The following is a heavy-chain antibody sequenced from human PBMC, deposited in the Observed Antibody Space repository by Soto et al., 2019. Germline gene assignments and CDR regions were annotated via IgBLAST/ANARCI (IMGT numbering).Heavy chain of an antibody. V-gene: IGHV3-7*01. CDR3: ARGVSSSWYFSGGGSSKKKYGPPAFIFDY. Sequence: QTWGSLRLSCAASGFTFSSYWMSWVRQAPEKGLEWVANIKQDGSEKYYVDSVKGRFTISRENAKNSLYLQMNSLRAEDTAVYYCARGVSSSWYFSGGGSSKKKYGPPAFIFDYWGQGNLVTVSS. CDR1: GFTFSSYW. J-gene: IGHJ4*02. CDR2: IKQDGSEK. D-gene: IGHD6-13*01.